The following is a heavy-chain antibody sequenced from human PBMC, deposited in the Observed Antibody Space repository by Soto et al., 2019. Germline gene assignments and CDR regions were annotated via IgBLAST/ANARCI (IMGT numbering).Heavy chain of an antibody. D-gene: IGHD4-4*01. CDR3: ARERDYSRDCHYYHGMLV. J-gene: IGHJ6*02. CDR2: IYNTGST. Sequence: SETLSLTCTVSGGSVSSGSYYWSWIRQPPGKGLEWIGYIYNTGSTKYNPSLKSRVTISVDMSKNQFSLKLSSVTAADTAVYHCARERDYSRDCHYYHGMLVCGQATTLTV. CDR1: GGSVSSGSYY. V-gene: IGHV4-61*01.